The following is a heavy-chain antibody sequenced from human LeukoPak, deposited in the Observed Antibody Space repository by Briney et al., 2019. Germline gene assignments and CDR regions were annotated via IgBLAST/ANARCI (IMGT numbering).Heavy chain of an antibody. V-gene: IGHV3-9*01. D-gene: IGHD3/OR15-3a*01. Sequence: AGGPLTLSCASSGFTLDDYAMHWLRQAPGKGLEWVSGISWHSGSIGYADSVKGRFTISRDNAKNSLYLQMNSLRAEDTALYYCAMDLSWGQGTLVSVSS. CDR1: GFTLDDYA. CDR3: AMDLS. CDR2: ISWHSGSI. J-gene: IGHJ4*02.